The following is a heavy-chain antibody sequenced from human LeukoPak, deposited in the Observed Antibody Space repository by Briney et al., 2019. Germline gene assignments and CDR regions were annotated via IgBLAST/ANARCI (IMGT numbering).Heavy chain of an antibody. J-gene: IGHJ4*02. CDR2: IYSGGST. V-gene: IGHV3-53*01. Sequence: PGGSLRLSCAASGFTVSSNYMSWVRQAPGKGLEWVSVIYSGGSTYYADSVKGRFTISRDNSKNTLYLQMNSLRAEDTAVYYCARVKVPSYSSGWYGESPVGYFDYWGQGTLVTVSS. CDR1: GFTVSSNY. D-gene: IGHD6-19*01. CDR3: ARVKVPSYSSGWYGESPVGYFDY.